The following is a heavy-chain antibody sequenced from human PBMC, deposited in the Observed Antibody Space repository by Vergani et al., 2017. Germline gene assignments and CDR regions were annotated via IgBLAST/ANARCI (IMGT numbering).Heavy chain of an antibody. Sequence: QVQLVESGGGVVQRGGSLRLSCATSGFTLSKYDMQWIRQGPGKGLEFVAFIQFDGSNQYYADSVKGRFTLSRDFSKNTLYLQINSLRTDYTATYYCAKHFRGWGIDYWGQGTQVIVSS. CDR2: IQFDGSNQ. CDR1: GFTLSKYD. D-gene: IGHD3-16*01. CDR3: AKHFRGWGIDY. V-gene: IGHV3-30*02. J-gene: IGHJ4*02.